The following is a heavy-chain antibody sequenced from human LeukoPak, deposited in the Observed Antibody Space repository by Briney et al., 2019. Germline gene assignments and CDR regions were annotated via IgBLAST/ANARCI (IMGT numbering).Heavy chain of an antibody. J-gene: IGHJ3*02. CDR3: ARVWYYYDSSGYYYDAFDI. Sequence: ASVKVSCKASGYTFTGYYMHWVRQAPGQGLEWMGWINPNSGGTNYAQKFQGRVTMTRDTSISTAYMELSRLRSDDTAVYYCARVWYYYDSSGYYYDAFDIWGQGTMVTVSS. D-gene: IGHD3-22*01. CDR2: INPNSGGT. CDR1: GYTFTGYY. V-gene: IGHV1-2*02.